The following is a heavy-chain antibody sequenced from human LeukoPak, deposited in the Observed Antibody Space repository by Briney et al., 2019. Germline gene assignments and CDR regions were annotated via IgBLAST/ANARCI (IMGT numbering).Heavy chain of an antibody. CDR3: AREGSTSWGRLGFDP. Sequence: SETLSLTCTVSGDSISDDYYTWMRQPAGKGLEWIGRIHSGGTTNYNPSLMSRVTLSIDKSKKHISLRLTSVTAADTALYYCAREGSTSWGRLGFDPWGQGTLVTVSS. D-gene: IGHD2-2*01. CDR2: IHSGGTT. J-gene: IGHJ5*02. CDR1: GDSISDDY. V-gene: IGHV4-4*07.